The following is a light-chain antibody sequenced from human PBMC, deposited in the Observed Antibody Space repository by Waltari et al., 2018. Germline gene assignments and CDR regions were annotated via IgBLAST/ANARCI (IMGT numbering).Light chain of an antibody. CDR1: QRVSTN. CDR3: QQYSNWPPIT. Sequence: ETVMTQSPATLSVSPGESASLSCRASQRVSTNLAWYQQKPGQAPRLLIYAASTRATGVPARFSGTGSGTEFTLTIDSLQSEDFAIYYCQQYSNWPPITFGQGTRLEIK. CDR2: AAS. V-gene: IGKV3-15*01. J-gene: IGKJ5*01.